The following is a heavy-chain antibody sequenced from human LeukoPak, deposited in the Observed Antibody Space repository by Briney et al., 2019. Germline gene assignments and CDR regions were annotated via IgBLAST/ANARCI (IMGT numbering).Heavy chain of an antibody. V-gene: IGHV3-53*01. CDR1: GFTVRSNY. D-gene: IGHD7-27*01. CDR3: ARAPNRAYYMDV. CDR2: IYSGGTT. J-gene: IGHJ6*03. Sequence: GGSLRLSCAVSGFTVRSNYMSWVRQAPGKGLEWVSVIYSGGTTYYADSVKGRFTISRDNSKNTVYLQMNSLRAEDTAVYYCARAPNRAYYMDVWGKGTTVTVSS.